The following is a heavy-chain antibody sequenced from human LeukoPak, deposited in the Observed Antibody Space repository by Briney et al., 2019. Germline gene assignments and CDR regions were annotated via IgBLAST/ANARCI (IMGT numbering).Heavy chain of an antibody. V-gene: IGHV3-30-3*01. Sequence: GRSPRLSCAASGFAFSSYAMHWVRQGPGKGLEWVALVSYDGGSKCYADSVKGRITISRDNSKNTLHLQMNSLRTEDTAVYYCARVKGGIAAAGNYFDYWGQGTLVTVSS. CDR3: ARVKGGIAAAGNYFDY. CDR2: VSYDGGSK. CDR1: GFAFSSYA. J-gene: IGHJ4*02. D-gene: IGHD6-13*01.